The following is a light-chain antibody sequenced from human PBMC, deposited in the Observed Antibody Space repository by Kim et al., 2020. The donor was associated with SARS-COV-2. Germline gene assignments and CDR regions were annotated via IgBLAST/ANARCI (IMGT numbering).Light chain of an antibody. Sequence: SPGERATLFCRASQSVGNNVAWYQHKPGQAPRVLIYGASTRATGIPARFSGSGSGTEFSLSISSLQSEDLAVYFCHQYNDWPPGDTFGQGTKLEI. CDR1: QSVGNN. J-gene: IGKJ2*01. V-gene: IGKV3-15*01. CDR2: GAS. CDR3: HQYNDWPPGDT.